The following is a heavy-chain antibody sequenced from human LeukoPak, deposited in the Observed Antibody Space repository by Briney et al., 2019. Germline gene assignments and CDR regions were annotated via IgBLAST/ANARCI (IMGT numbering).Heavy chain of an antibody. CDR2: IYYSGST. J-gene: IGHJ3*02. D-gene: IGHD3-9*01. V-gene: IGHV4-59*08. CDR3: ARPGLTGAFDI. CDR1: GGSISSYY. Sequence: TSETLSLTCTVSGGSISSYYWSWIRQPPGKGLEWIGYIYYSGSTNYNPSLKSRVTISVDTSKNQFSLKLSSVTAADTAVYYCARPGLTGAFDIWGQGTMVTVSS.